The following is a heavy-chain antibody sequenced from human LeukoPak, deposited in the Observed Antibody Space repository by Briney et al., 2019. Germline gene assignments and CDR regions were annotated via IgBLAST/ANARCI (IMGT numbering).Heavy chain of an antibody. V-gene: IGHV4-59*12. CDR1: GGSISSYY. CDR2: IYYSGST. Sequence: SETLSLTCTVSGGSISSYYWSWIRQPPGKGLEWIGYIYYSGSTNYNPSLKSRVTISVDTSKNQFSLKLSSVTAVDTAVYYCARDQRGFKRSANYVAFDMWGQGTMVTVSS. D-gene: IGHD3-10*02. J-gene: IGHJ3*02. CDR3: ARDQRGFKRSANYVAFDM.